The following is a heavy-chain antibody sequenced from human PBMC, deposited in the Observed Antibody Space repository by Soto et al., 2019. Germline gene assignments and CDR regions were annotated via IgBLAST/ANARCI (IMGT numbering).Heavy chain of an antibody. CDR3: ARDHGSGKNLGRWEDY. V-gene: IGHV1-18*01. Sequence: QVQLVQSGAEVKKPGASEKVSCKASGYTFTSYGISWVRQAPGQGLEWMGWISAYNGNTNYAQKLQGRVIMTRDTSTSTAYMELRSLRSDDTAVYYCARDHGSGKNLGRWEDYWGQGTLVTVSS. J-gene: IGHJ4*02. CDR2: ISAYNGNT. D-gene: IGHD3-10*01. CDR1: GYTFTSYG.